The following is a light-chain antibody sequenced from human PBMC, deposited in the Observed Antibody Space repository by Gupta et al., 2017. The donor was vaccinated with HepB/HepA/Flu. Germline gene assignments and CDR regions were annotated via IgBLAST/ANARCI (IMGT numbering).Light chain of an antibody. CDR2: GED. Sequence: SSYLTQDPTVSVALGQTVRLTCQGDNLRRRYVSWYQQKPGQGPILVIFGEDNRPSGIPDQFSGSRSGNTAPLTITGAQAEDEADYYCNSRDSSGDHLDFGPGTRVTV. J-gene: IGLJ1*01. CDR3: NSRDSSGDHLD. CDR1: NLRRRY. V-gene: IGLV3-19*01.